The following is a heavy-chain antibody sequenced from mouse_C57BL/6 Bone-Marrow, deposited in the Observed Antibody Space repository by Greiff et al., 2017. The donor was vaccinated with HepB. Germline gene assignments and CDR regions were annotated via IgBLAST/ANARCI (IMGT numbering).Heavy chain of an antibody. V-gene: IGHV1-15*01. Sequence: QVQLKQSGAELVRPGASVTLSCKASGYTFTDYEMHWVKQTPVHGLEWIGAIDPETGGTAYNQKFKGKAILTADKSSSTAYMELRSLTSEDSAVYYCTRGDYGSRYWYFVVWGTGTTVTVSS. J-gene: IGHJ1*03. D-gene: IGHD1-1*01. CDR2: IDPETGGT. CDR3: TRGDYGSRYWYFVV. CDR1: GYTFTDYE.